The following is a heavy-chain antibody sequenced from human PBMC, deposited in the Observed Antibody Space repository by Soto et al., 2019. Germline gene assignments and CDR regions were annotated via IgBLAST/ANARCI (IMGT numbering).Heavy chain of an antibody. J-gene: IGHJ6*02. V-gene: IGHV1-2*04. CDR3: ARGHSTDCSNGACSFFYNHEMDV. CDR2: INPESGGT. Sequence: ASVKVSCQASVYSFTDYHIHWVRQAPAQGLEWLGRINPESGGTSHAQKFQGWVTMTRDRSISTVYMELTRLRSDDTAVYFCARGHSTDCSNGACSFFYNHEMDVWGQGTTVTVSS. CDR1: VYSFTDYH. D-gene: IGHD2-8*01.